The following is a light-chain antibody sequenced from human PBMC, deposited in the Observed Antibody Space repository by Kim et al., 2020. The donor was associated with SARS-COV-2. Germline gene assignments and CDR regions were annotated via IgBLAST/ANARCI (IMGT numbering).Light chain of an antibody. Sequence: SASVGDRVTITCRASQDISHYLAWFQQKPGEAPKLLIYAASALHSEVPSRFSGSGSGTDFTLTISSLQPEDVATFYCQSYNSAPWTFGQGTKLEIK. CDR3: QSYNSAPWT. CDR1: QDISHY. CDR2: AAS. J-gene: IGKJ1*01. V-gene: IGKV1-27*01.